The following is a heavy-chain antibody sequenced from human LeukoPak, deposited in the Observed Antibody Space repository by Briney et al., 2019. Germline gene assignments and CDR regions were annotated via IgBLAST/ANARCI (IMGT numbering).Heavy chain of an antibody. Sequence: ASVKVSCKASGYTFTSYDINWVRQATGQGLEWMGWMNPNSGNTGYAQKFQGRVTMTRNTSISTAYMELSSLRSEDTAVYYCARVYTGNYYYYYMDVWGKGTTVTVSS. CDR3: ARVYTGNYYYYYMDV. CDR1: GYTFTSYD. V-gene: IGHV1-8*01. D-gene: IGHD5-18*01. J-gene: IGHJ6*03. CDR2: MNPNSGNT.